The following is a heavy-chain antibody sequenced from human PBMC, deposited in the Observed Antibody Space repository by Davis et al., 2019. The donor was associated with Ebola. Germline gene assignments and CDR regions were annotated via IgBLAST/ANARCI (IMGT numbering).Heavy chain of an antibody. D-gene: IGHD1-26*01. CDR1: GFTFSSYA. CDR2: ISYDGSNK. Sequence: GESLKISCAASGFTFSSYAMHWVRQAPGKGLEWVAVISYDGSNKYYADSVKGRFTISRDNSKNTLYLRMNSLRAEDTAVYYCARDWFAWELLRIPGDYWGQGTLVTVSS. J-gene: IGHJ4*02. V-gene: IGHV3-30-3*01. CDR3: ARDWFAWELLRIPGDY.